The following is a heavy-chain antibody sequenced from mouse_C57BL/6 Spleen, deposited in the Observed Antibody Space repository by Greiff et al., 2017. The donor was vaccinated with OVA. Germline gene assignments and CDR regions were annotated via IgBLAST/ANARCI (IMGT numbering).Heavy chain of an antibody. D-gene: IGHD3-3*01. V-gene: IGHV1-52*01. J-gene: IGHJ2*01. CDR3: ATRGQGDYFDY. Sequence: QVQLQQPGAELVRPGSSVKLSCKASGYTFTSYWMHWVKQRPIQGLEWIGNIDPSDSETHYNQKFKDKATLTVDKSSSTAYMQLSSLTSEDPAVYYCATRGQGDYFDYWGQGTTLTVSS. CDR1: GYTFTSYW. CDR2: IDPSDSET.